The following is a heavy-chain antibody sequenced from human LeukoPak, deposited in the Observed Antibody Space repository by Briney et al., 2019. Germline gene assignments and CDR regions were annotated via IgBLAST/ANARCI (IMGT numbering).Heavy chain of an antibody. CDR3: ARSPAAGIWPFDY. V-gene: IGHV1-69*13. CDR1: GGTFSSYA. CDR2: IIPIFGTA. Sequence: GASVKVSCKASGGTFSSYAISWVRQAPGQGLEWMGGIIPIFGTANYAQKFQGRVTITADESTSTAYMELSSLRSKDAAVYYCARSPAAGIWPFDYWGQGTLVTVSS. J-gene: IGHJ4*02. D-gene: IGHD6-13*01.